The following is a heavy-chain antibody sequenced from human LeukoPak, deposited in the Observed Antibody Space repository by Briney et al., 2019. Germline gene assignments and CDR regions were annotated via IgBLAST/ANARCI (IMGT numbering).Heavy chain of an antibody. CDR2: ISWDGGST. Sequence: GGSLRLSCAASGFTFDDYAMHWARQAPGKGLEWVSLISWDGGSTYYADSVKGRFTISRDNSKNSLYLQMNSLRAEDTALYYCAKDGCSSTSCYNPDYYYYYYMDVWGKGTTVTVSS. J-gene: IGHJ6*03. V-gene: IGHV3-43D*04. CDR1: GFTFDDYA. CDR3: AKDGCSSTSCYNPDYYYYYYMDV. D-gene: IGHD2-2*01.